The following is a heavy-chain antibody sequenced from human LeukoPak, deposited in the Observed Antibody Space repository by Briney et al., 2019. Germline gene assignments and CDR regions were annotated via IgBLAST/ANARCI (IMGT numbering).Heavy chain of an antibody. CDR1: GFTFSSYE. CDR3: AREGLNFDY. V-gene: IGHV3-48*03. Sequence: GGSLRLSCAASGFTFSSYEMNWVRQAPEKGLEWLSYISNTAGTIYYADSVKGRFSISRDNAKNSLYLQMNSLRAEDTAVYYCAREGLNFDYWGQGTLVTVSS. CDR2: ISNTAGTI. J-gene: IGHJ4*02.